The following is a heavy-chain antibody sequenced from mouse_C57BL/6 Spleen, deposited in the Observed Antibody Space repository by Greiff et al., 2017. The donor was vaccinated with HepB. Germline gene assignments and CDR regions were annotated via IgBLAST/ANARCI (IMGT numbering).Heavy chain of an antibody. J-gene: IGHJ4*01. CDR1: GYAFSSSW. CDR3: AREAQALYYYAMDY. CDR2: IYPGDGDT. D-gene: IGHD3-2*02. Sequence: VQLQQSGPELVKPGASVKISCKASGYAFSSSWMNWVKQRPGKGLEWIGRIYPGDGDTNYNGKFKGKATLTADKSSSTAYMQLSSLTSEDSAVYFCAREAQALYYYAMDYWGQGTSVTVSS. V-gene: IGHV1-82*01.